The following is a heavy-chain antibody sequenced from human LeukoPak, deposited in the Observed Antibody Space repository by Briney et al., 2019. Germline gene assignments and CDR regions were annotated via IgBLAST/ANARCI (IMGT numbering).Heavy chain of an antibody. V-gene: IGHV3-9*01. CDR2: ISWNSGSI. CDR3: ARSGYGGYNLRGIDY. D-gene: IGHD5-24*01. CDR1: GFTFDDYA. Sequence: GGSLRLSCAASGFTFDDYAMHWVRQAPRKGLEWVSGISWNSGSIGYVDSVKGRFTISRDNAKNSLYLQMNSLRAEDTALYYCARSGYGGYNLRGIDYWGQGTLVTVSS. J-gene: IGHJ4*02.